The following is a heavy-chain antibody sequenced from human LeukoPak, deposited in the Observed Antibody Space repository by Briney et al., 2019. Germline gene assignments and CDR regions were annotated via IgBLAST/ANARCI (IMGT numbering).Heavy chain of an antibody. D-gene: IGHD3-10*01. CDR1: GGSISSSTYY. CDR3: ATTNYYGSGSYYPGQFDY. CDR2: IYYSGST. Sequence: PSETLSLTCTVSGGSISSSTYYWDWIRQPPGKGLEWIGSIYYSGSTYYNPSLKSRVTISVDTSKNQFSLRLSSVTAADTAVYYCATTNYYGSGSYYPGQFDYWGQGTLVTVSS. V-gene: IGHV4-39*07. J-gene: IGHJ4*02.